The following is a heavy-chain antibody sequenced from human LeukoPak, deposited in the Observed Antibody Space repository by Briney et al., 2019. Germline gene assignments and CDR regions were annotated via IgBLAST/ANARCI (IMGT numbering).Heavy chain of an antibody. D-gene: IGHD4-11*01. V-gene: IGHV5-51*01. CDR3: ARLGNSNPYYYGMDV. CDR1: GYSFTNYW. J-gene: IGHJ6*02. CDR2: IYPGDSDT. Sequence: GESLKISCKGSGYSFTNYWIVWVRQMPGKGLEWMGIIYPGDSDTRYSPSFQGRVTISADKSMSTAYLQWSSLKASDTAMYYCARLGNSNPYYYGMDVWGQGTTVTVSS.